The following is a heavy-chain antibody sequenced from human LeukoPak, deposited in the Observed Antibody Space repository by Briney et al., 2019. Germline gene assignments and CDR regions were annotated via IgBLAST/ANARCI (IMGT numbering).Heavy chain of an antibody. D-gene: IGHD4-17*01. CDR1: GFTLSNYW. J-gene: IGHJ4*02. V-gene: IGHV3-7*01. CDR3: TREQYGDYFDY. CDR2: INEDGSAK. Sequence: GGSLRLSCAASGFTLSNYWMSWVRQAPGKGLEWVANINEDGSAKTYVDSLKGRFTISRDNTKNSMYLQMNSLRAEDTAVYYCTREQYGDYFDYWGQGTLVTVSS.